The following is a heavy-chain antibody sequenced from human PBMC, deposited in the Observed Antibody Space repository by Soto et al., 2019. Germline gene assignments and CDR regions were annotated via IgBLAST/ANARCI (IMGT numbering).Heavy chain of an antibody. V-gene: IGHV3-30*03. CDR3: ARGRDGYSFYFYYGMDG. CDR2: ILHDGSAE. Sequence: GGSLRLSCAASGFTFTNYDMHWVRQAPGKGLEWMALILHDGSAEYYADSVKGRFTISRDNSKNTLYLQMNSLRAEDTAVYYCARGRDGYSFYFYYGMDGWAKGPRSPSP. D-gene: IGHD4-4*01. CDR1: GFTFTNYD. J-gene: IGHJ6*02.